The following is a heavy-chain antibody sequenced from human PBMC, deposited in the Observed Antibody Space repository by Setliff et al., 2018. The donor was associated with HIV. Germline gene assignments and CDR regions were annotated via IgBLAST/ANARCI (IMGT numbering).Heavy chain of an antibody. J-gene: IGHJ4*02. Sequence: ASVKVSCKSSGYTFTDYYIHWVQQAPGYGLEWMGRFDPEDGETVYAEKFQGRVTITADTSTDTAFMELRNLRSDDTAVYYCATDRTQTGISMVRGRLTDPARYPLDYWGPGTLVTVSS. V-gene: IGHV1-69-2*01. CDR1: GYTFTDYY. CDR2: FDPEDGET. D-gene: IGHD3-10*01. CDR3: ATDRTQTGISMVRGRLTDPARYPLDY.